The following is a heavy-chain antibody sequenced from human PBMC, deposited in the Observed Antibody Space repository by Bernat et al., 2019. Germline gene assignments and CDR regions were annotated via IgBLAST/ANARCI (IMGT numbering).Heavy chain of an antibody. CDR2: INNSGGTT. Sequence: EEKGGEAGGGGGQPGGSLRLSGAASGFTFSTYAMNWVRQAPGKGLEWVSGINNSGGTTYYADSVKGRFTISRDNSKNTLYLQMNSLRAEDTAVYYCAKELTDYRTPGPVNWGQGTLVTVSS. V-gene: IGHV3-23*04. D-gene: IGHD5-12*01. CDR1: GFTFSTYA. J-gene: IGHJ4*02. CDR3: AKELTDYRTPGPVN.